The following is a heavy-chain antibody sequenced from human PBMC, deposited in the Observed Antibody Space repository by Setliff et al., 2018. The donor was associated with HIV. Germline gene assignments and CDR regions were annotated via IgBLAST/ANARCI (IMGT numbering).Heavy chain of an antibody. CDR3: ARDPRTDSSYAWFDS. CDR2: INQDGSEK. CDR1: GFSFSNYW. J-gene: IGHJ5*01. D-gene: IGHD6-6*01. V-gene: IGHV3-7*03. Sequence: PGGSLRLSCAASGFSFSNYWMNWVRQVPGKGLEWVANINQDGSEKKYVDSMKGRLTISRDNAKNSLYLQMTSLRAEDTALYFCARDPRTDSSYAWFDSWGQGTLVTVS.